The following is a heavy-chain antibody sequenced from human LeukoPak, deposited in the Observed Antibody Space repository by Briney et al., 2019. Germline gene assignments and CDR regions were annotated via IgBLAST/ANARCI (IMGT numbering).Heavy chain of an antibody. CDR1: GFTFSSYG. Sequence: GGSLRLSCAASGFTFSSYGMHWVRQAPGKGLEWVAVILSDGTSEYDSGKGRFTISRSNDKSTRYLQMNSLRAGDTAMYCCGKDYYPHIQTSFNFEGDSWGKGTLVTVS. D-gene: IGHD3-10*01. CDR3: GKDYYPHIQTSFNFEGDS. CDR2: ILSDGTSE. V-gene: IGHV3-33*06. J-gene: IGHJ4*02.